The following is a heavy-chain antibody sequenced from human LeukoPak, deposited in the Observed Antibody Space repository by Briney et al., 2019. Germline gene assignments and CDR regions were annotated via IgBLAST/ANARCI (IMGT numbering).Heavy chain of an antibody. CDR2: IHTSGST. CDR1: GGSISSGNYY. Sequence: PSQTLSLTCTVSGGSISSGNYYWSWIRQPAGKGLEWIGRIHTSGSTIYNPSLESRVTISVDTSKNQFSLKLTSVTAADTAVYYCARQTGSGLFILPGGQGTLVTVSS. J-gene: IGHJ4*02. V-gene: IGHV4-61*02. CDR3: ARQTGSGLFILP. D-gene: IGHD3/OR15-3a*01.